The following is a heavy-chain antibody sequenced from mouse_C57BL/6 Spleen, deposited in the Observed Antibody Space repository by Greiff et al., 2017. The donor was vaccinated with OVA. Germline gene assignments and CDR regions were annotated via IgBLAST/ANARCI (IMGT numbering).Heavy chain of an antibody. J-gene: IGHJ2*01. V-gene: IGHV1-69*01. CDR3: ARSDDYEYFDY. D-gene: IGHD2-4*01. CDR1: GYTFTSYW. CDR2: IDPSDSYT. Sequence: QVQLQQPGAELVMPGASVKLSCKASGYTFTSYWMHWVKQRPGQGLEWIGEIDPSDSYTNYNQKFKGKSTLTVDKSSSTAYMQLSSLTSEDSAVYYCARSDDYEYFDYWGQGTTLTVSS.